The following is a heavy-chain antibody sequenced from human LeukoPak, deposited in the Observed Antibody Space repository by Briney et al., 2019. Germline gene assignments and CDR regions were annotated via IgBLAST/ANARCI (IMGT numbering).Heavy chain of an antibody. V-gene: IGHV3-23*01. CDR3: AKDISSGYYFDDY. CDR2: FRGSGGST. D-gene: IGHD3-22*01. J-gene: IGHJ4*02. Sequence: GGSLRLSCAASGFTFSSYAMHWVRQAPGKGLEWVSAFRGSGGSTYYADSVKGRFTISRDNSKNTLYLQMNSLRAEDTAVYYCAKDISSGYYFDDYWGQGTLVTVSS. CDR1: GFTFSSYA.